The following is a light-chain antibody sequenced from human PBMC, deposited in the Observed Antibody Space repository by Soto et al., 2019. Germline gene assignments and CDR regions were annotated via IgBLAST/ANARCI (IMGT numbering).Light chain of an antibody. Sequence: ETVMTQSPATLSVSPGERATLSCRASQSVSSGLAWYQQKPGQAPRPLIYGASTRATGIPARFSGSGSGTEFTLTIRSLQSEDCAVYYRQQYSNWPLTFGGGTKVEIK. V-gene: IGKV3-15*01. J-gene: IGKJ4*01. CDR2: GAS. CDR1: QSVSSG. CDR3: QQYSNWPLT.